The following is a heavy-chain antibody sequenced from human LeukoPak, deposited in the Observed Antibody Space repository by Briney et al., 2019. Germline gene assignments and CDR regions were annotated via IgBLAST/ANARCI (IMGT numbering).Heavy chain of an antibody. CDR2: INPNNGNA. Sequence: ASVKVSCKASGYTFTSFDLNWVRQAPGQGLEWVGWINPNNGNADYAQRFQGRVTMTRDTAISTVYMELSSLTYEDTAVYYCARTTSRPSNYYSMDVWGKGTTVTVSS. V-gene: IGHV1-8*01. CDR3: ARTTSRPSNYYSMDV. D-gene: IGHD1-1*01. J-gene: IGHJ6*03. CDR1: GYTFTSFD.